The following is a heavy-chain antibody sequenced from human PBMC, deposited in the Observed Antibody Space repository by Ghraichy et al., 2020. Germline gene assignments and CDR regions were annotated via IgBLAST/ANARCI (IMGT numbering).Heavy chain of an antibody. CDR2: IKRKNDGETT. CDR3: TSDTEASSSYAHDY. V-gene: IGHV3-15*06. D-gene: IGHD3-16*01. CDR1: GITFSDTW. Sequence: GALRLSCAVSGITFSDTWMSWVRQTPGKGLEWVCRIKRKNDGETTSYAAPVKGRFSIARDDSKSTLYLQMDSLKTEDTGVYYCTSDTEASSSYAHDYWGKGTLVTVSS. J-gene: IGHJ4*02.